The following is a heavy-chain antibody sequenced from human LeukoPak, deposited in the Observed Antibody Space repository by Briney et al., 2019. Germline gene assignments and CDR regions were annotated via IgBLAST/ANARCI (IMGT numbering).Heavy chain of an antibody. J-gene: IGHJ4*02. CDR1: GFTFDDYA. CDR2: ISWNSGSI. CDR3: AKDGDSTMVRGLSPLDY. V-gene: IGHV3-9*01. D-gene: IGHD3-10*01. Sequence: PGGSLRLSCAASGFTFDDYAMHWVRQAPGKGLEWVSGISWNSGSIGYADSVKGRFTISRDNAKSSLYLQMNSLRAEDTALYYLAKDGDSTMVRGLSPLDYWGQGTLVTVSS.